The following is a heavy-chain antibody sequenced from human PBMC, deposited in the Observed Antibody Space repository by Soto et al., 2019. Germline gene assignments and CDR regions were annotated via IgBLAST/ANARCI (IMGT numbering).Heavy chain of an antibody. CDR1: GGSISNYY. D-gene: IGHD2-8*02. Sequence: SETLSLTCTVSGGSISNYYWSWIRQPAGKGLEWIGRIYSSGSTHYHPSLRSRATMSVDTSKNHFSLKLTSVTAADTAVYYCSRESDSTGDYSTDYWYFDLWGRGTLVTVSS. CDR3: SRESDSTGDYSTDYWYFDL. V-gene: IGHV4-4*07. CDR2: IYSSGST. J-gene: IGHJ2*01.